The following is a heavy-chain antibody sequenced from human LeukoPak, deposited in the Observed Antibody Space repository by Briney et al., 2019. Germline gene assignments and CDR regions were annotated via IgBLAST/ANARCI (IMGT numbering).Heavy chain of an antibody. J-gene: IGHJ4*02. Sequence: GGSLRLSCAASGFTFSSYWMHWVRQVPGKGLVWVARINPGGSSITYADSVKGRFTISRDNAKNTLYLQMNSLRAEDTAVYYCASEEVLLWFGGFDYWGQGTLVTVSS. CDR1: GFTFSSYW. CDR2: INPGGSSI. D-gene: IGHD3-10*01. V-gene: IGHV3-74*01. CDR3: ASEEVLLWFGGFDY.